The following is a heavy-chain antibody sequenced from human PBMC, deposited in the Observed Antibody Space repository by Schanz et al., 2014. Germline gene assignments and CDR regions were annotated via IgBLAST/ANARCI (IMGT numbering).Heavy chain of an antibody. CDR2: IIPILYKT. J-gene: IGHJ6*03. CDR3: AQVHRSQDHAMDC. V-gene: IGHV1-69*02. Sequence: KSSGGTFSSSTLTWVRQAPGQGLEWMERIIPILYKTNYAQKFQGRVTMTADKSTITVYIYVSGLKSDPTPIYHCAQVHRSQDHAMDCWG. CDR1: GGTFSSST. D-gene: IGHD1-1*01.